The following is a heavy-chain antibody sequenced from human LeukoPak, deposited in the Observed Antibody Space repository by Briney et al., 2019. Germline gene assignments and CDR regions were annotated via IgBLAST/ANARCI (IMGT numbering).Heavy chain of an antibody. D-gene: IGHD4-17*01. Sequence: GGSLRLSCAASGFTFSSYAISWVRQAPGQGLEWMGGIIPIFGTANYAQKFQGRVTITTDESTSTAYMELSSLRSEDTAVYYCARGAYGDYVTGFSFDYWGQGTLVTVSS. CDR1: GFTFSSYA. J-gene: IGHJ4*02. CDR2: IIPIFGTA. CDR3: ARGAYGDYVTGFSFDY. V-gene: IGHV1-69*05.